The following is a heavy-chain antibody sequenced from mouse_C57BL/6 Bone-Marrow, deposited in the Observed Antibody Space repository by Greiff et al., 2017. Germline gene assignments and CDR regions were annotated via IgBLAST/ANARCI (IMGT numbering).Heavy chain of an antibody. CDR1: GYAFSSYW. D-gene: IGHD3-3*01. CDR2: IYPGDGDT. CDR3: AREGYYYAMDY. Sequence: VQLQQSGAELVKPGASVKISCKASGYAFSSYWMNWVKQRPGKGLVWIGQIYPGDGDTNYNGKFKGKATLTADKSSSTAYMQLSSLTSEDSAVYFCAREGYYYAMDYWGQGTSVTVSS. J-gene: IGHJ4*01. V-gene: IGHV1-80*01.